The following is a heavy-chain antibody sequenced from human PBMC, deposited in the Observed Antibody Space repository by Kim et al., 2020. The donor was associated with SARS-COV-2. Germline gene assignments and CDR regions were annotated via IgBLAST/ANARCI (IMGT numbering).Heavy chain of an antibody. Sequence: GGSLRLSCAASGFTFSSYAMTWVRQAPGKGLEWVSTISGSGATTYYADSVKGRFTISRDNSKNSVNLQMNSLRGDDTAVYYCAKCSAGCRTTAVSTWGQGTLVTVSS. CDR1: GFTFSSYA. D-gene: IGHD3-10*02. J-gene: IGHJ5*02. CDR2: ISGSGATT. CDR3: AKCSAGCRTTAVST. V-gene: IGHV3-23*01.